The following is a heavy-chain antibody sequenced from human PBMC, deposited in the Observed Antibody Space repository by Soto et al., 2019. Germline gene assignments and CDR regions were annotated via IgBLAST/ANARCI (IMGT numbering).Heavy chain of an antibody. CDR1: GFTFSSYA. Sequence: GGSLRLSCAASGFTFSSYAMSWVRQAPGKGLEWVSAISGSGGSTYYADSVKGRFTISRDNSKNTLYLQMNSLRAEDTAVYYCARVRSTGPPTSSARKQYYFDYWGQGSLVTVSS. J-gene: IGHJ4*02. CDR3: ARVRSTGPPTSSARKQYYFDY. V-gene: IGHV3-23*01. D-gene: IGHD2-2*01. CDR2: ISGSGGST.